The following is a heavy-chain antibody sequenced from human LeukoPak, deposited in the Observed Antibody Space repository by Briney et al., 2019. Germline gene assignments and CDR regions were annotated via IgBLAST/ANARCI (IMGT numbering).Heavy chain of an antibody. CDR1: GFTFSSYA. V-gene: IGHV3-30-3*01. D-gene: IGHD5-12*01. CDR2: ISYDGSNK. J-gene: IGHJ4*02. Sequence: RGSLRLSCAASGFTFSSYAMHWVRQAPGKGLEWVAVISYDGSNKYYADSVKGRFTISRDNSKNTLYLQMNSLRAEDTAVYYCARDTSGYDSFDYWGQGTLVTVSS. CDR3: ARDTSGYDSFDY.